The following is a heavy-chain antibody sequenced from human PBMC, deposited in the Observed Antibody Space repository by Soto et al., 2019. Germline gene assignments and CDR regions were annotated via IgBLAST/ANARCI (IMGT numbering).Heavy chain of an antibody. Sequence: QVQLQESGPGLLKPSETLSLTCTVSGGSLSSGDDYWSWIRQPPGKGLEWIGYIYSSGSTDYNPSLKFRVTISVATSKNQFSLNLSSVTAADTAVYYCASRGYSTSSFDFWGQGTLVTVSS. CDR3: ASRGYSTSSFDF. J-gene: IGHJ4*02. D-gene: IGHD6-6*01. CDR2: IYSSGST. CDR1: GGSLSSGDDY. V-gene: IGHV4-30-4*01.